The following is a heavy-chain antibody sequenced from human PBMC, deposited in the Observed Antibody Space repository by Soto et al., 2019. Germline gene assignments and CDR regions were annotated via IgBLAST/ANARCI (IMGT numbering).Heavy chain of an antibody. CDR1: GGSISSSNW. V-gene: IGHV4-4*02. J-gene: IGHJ4*02. Sequence: QVQLQESGPGLVKPSGTLSLTCAVSGGSISSSNWWSWVRQPPGKGLEWIGEIYHSGSTNYNPSRKSRVTISVDKSKNQFSLKLSSVTAADTAVYYCARDVRFLEWLSPLGYWGQGTLVTVSS. CDR2: IYHSGST. D-gene: IGHD3-3*01. CDR3: ARDVRFLEWLSPLGY.